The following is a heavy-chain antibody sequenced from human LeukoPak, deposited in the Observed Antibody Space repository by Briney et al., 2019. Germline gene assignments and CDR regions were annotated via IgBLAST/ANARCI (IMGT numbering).Heavy chain of an antibody. V-gene: IGHV1-18*01. J-gene: IGHJ4*02. CDR3: ARDHPANYYDSSGAFDY. Sequence: GASVKVSCKASGYTFTSYGISWVRQAPGQGLEWMGWISAYNGNTNYAQKLQGRGTMTTDTSTSTAYMELRSLRSDDTAVYYCARDHPANYYDSSGAFDYWGQGTLVTVSS. CDR1: GYTFTSYG. CDR2: ISAYNGNT. D-gene: IGHD3-22*01.